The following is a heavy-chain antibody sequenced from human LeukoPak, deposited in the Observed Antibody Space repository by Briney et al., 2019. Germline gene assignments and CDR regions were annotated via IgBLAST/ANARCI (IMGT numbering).Heavy chain of an antibody. CDR2: IYHSGST. CDR1: GGSISSSNW. CDR3: ASLLREYYYDSSGLPNAFDI. V-gene: IGHV4-4*02. Sequence: SGTLSLTCAVSGGSISSSNWWSWVRQPPGKGLEWIGEIYHSGSTNYNPSLKSRVTISVDKSKNQFSLKLSSVTAADTAVYYCASLLREYYYDSSGLPNAFDIWGQGTMVTVSS. J-gene: IGHJ3*02. D-gene: IGHD3-22*01.